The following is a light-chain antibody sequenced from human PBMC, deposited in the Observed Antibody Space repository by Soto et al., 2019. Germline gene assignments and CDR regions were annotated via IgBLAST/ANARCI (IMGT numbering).Light chain of an antibody. CDR1: SSDVGGYNY. CDR3: SSYTSSSTFAV. CDR2: DVS. V-gene: IGLV2-14*01. Sequence: QSVLTQPASVSGSPGQSITISCTGTSSDVGGYNYVSWYQQYPGKAPKLMIYDVSNRPSGVSNRFSGSKSGNTASLTISGLQAEDEADYYCSSYTSSSTFAVFGGGTKLTVL. J-gene: IGLJ7*01.